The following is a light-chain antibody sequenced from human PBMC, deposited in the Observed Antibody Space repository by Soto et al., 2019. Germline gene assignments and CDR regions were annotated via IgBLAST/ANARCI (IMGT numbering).Light chain of an antibody. CDR2: GNS. V-gene: IGLV1-40*01. Sequence: QSVLTQPPSVYGAPEQRVTISCTGSSSNIGAGYDVHWYQQLPGTAPKLLIYGNSNRPSGVPDRFSGSKSGTSASLVITGLHAEDEADYYCQSYDSSLSGWVFGGGTKLTVL. J-gene: IGLJ3*02. CDR3: QSYDSSLSGWV. CDR1: SSNIGAGYD.